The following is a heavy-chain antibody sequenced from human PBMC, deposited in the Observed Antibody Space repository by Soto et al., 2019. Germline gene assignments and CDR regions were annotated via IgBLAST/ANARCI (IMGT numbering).Heavy chain of an antibody. D-gene: IGHD2-2*01. CDR1: GGTFSSYA. CDR3: ARGGVGYCSSTSCYNWFDP. V-gene: IGHV1-69*01. CDR2: IIPIFGTA. J-gene: IGHJ5*02. Sequence: QVQLVQSGAEVKKPGSSVKVSCKASGGTFSSYAISWVRQAPGQGLEWMGGIIPIFGTANYAQKFQGRVTIPADESTSTAYMELSSLRYEDTAVYYCARGGVGYCSSTSCYNWFDPWGQGTLVTVSS.